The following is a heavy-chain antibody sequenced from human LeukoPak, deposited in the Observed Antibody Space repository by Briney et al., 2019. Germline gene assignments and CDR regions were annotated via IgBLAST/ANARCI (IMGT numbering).Heavy chain of an antibody. CDR2: ITGGGTT. V-gene: IGHV3-23*01. Sequence: GGSLRLSCAASGFTFSSHGMNWVRQAPGKGLEWVSGITGGGTTYYADSVKGRVTISRDNSKNTLYLQMNSLRAEDTAVYSCAKDRLGALLYFDSWGQGTLVTVSS. CDR3: AKDRLGALLYFDS. D-gene: IGHD1-26*01. CDR1: GFTFSSHG. J-gene: IGHJ4*02.